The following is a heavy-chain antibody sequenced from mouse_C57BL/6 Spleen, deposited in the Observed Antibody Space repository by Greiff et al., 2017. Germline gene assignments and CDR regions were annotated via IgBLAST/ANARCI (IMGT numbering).Heavy chain of an antibody. CDR3: AREGYDEYWYFDV. V-gene: IGHV3-6*01. D-gene: IGHD2-2*01. Sequence: EVQRVESGPGLVKPSQSLSLTCSVTGYSITSGYYWNWIRQFPGNKLEWMGYISYDGSNNYNPSLKNRISITRDTSKNQFFLKLNSVTTEDTATYYCAREGYDEYWYFDVWGTGTTVTVSS. J-gene: IGHJ1*03. CDR2: ISYDGSN. CDR1: GYSITSGYY.